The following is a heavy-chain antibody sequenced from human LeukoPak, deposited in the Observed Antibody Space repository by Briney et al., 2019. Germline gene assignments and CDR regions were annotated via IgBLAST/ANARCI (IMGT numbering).Heavy chain of an antibody. J-gene: IGHJ4*02. V-gene: IGHV4-38-2*02. CDR3: AKSRGYNYGSWDQYFDY. CDR2: IYHRGST. Sequence: SETLSLTCTVSDFSISSAYYWGWVRQPLGKGLEWIGSIYHRGSTYYNPSLNSRVTISLDTSKNQFSLKLSSVTAADTAVYYCAKSRGYNYGSWDQYFDYWGQGTLVTVSS. CDR1: DFSISSAYY. D-gene: IGHD5-18*01.